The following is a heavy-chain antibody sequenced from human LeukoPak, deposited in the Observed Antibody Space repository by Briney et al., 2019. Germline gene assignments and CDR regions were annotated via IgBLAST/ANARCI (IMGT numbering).Heavy chain of an antibody. J-gene: IGHJ5*02. V-gene: IGHV1-69*04. CDR3: ARDSGASRWELLRPWFDP. D-gene: IGHD1-26*01. CDR2: IIPILGIA. Sequence: SVKVSCKASGGTFSSYAISWVRQAPGQGLEWMGRIIPILGIANYAQKFQGRVTITADKSTSTAYMELSSLRSEDTAVYYCARDSGASRWELLRPWFDPRGQGTLVTVSS. CDR1: GGTFSSYA.